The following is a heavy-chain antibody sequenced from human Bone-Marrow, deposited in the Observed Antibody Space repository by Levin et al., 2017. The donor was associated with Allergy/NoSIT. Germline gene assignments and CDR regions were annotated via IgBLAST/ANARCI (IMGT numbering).Heavy chain of an antibody. V-gene: IGHV3-33*01. D-gene: IGHD3-22*01. CDR3: ARDLPRRSYYDSSGYYHRRWYGMDV. J-gene: IGHJ6*02. CDR1: GFTFSSYG. CDR2: IWYDGSNK. Sequence: GGSLRLSCAASGFTFSSYGMHWVRQAPGKGLEWVAVIWYDGSNKYYADSVKGRFTISRDNSKNTLYLQMNSLRAEDTAVYYCARDLPRRSYYDSSGYYHRRWYGMDVWGQGTTVTVSS.